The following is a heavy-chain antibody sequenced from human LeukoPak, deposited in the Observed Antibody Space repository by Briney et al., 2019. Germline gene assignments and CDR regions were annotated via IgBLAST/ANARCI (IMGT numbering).Heavy chain of an antibody. J-gene: IGHJ5*02. Sequence: GGSLRLSCAASGFTVSSNYMSWVRQAPGKGLEWVSSIFPSGGEIHYADSVRGRFTISRDNSKSTLSLQMNSLRAEDTAIYYCATYRQVLLPFKSWGQGTLVTVSS. V-gene: IGHV3-53*01. CDR3: ATYRQVLLPFKS. D-gene: IGHD2-8*02. CDR1: GFTVSSNY. CDR2: IFPSGGEI.